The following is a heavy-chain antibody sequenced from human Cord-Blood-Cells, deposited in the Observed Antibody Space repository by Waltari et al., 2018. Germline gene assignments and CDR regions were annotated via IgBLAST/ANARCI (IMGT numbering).Heavy chain of an antibody. J-gene: IGHJ5*02. CDR2: FDPEEGAT. CDR1: GYTLTELS. CDR3: ALMGRYCSSTSCYHNWFDP. Sequence: QVQLVQSGAEVKKPGASVKVSCKVSGYTLTELSMHWVRQAPGKGLEWMGGFDPEEGATTYAQKFQGRGTMTEETSTDTAYMELSSLRSEDTAVYYCALMGRYCSSTSCYHNWFDPWGQGTLVTVSS. D-gene: IGHD2-2*01. V-gene: IGHV1-24*01.